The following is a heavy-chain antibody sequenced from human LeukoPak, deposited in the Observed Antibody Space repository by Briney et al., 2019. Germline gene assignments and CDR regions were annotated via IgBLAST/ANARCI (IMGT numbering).Heavy chain of an antibody. CDR3: AKEGIAVAGDY. V-gene: IGHV3-30-3*01. Sequence: GGSLRLSCAASGFTFSSYAMHRVRQAPGKGLGWVAVISYDGSNKYYADSVKGRFTISRDNSKNTLYLQMNSLRAEDTAVYYCAKEGIAVAGDYWGQGTLVTVSS. D-gene: IGHD6-19*01. CDR2: ISYDGSNK. J-gene: IGHJ4*02. CDR1: GFTFSSYA.